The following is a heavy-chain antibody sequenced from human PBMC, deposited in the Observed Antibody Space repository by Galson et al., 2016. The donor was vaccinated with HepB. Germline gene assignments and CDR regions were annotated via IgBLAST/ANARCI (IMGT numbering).Heavy chain of an antibody. J-gene: IGHJ3*02. CDR1: GGSISSSNW. D-gene: IGHD4-17*01. CDR3: ARALAVNGAFDI. Sequence: LSLTCAVSGGSISSSNWWSWVRQPPGKGLEWIGEIHHSGSANYNPSLKSRVTMSVDKSKNQFSLKLSSVTAADTAVYYCARALAVNGAFDIWGQGTMVTVSS. V-gene: IGHV4-4*02. CDR2: IHHSGSA.